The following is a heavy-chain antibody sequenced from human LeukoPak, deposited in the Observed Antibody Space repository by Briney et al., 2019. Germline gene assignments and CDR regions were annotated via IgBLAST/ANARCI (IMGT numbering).Heavy chain of an antibody. CDR2: INHSGST. J-gene: IGHJ6*03. D-gene: IGHD1-26*01. Sequence: SETLSLTCAVYGGSFSGYYWSWIRQPPGKGLEWIGEINHSGSTNYNPSLKSRVTISVDTSKNQFSLKLSSVTAADTAVYYCARVQVGAGAGDYYYYMDVWGKGTTVTISS. V-gene: IGHV4-34*01. CDR3: ARVQVGAGAGDYYYYMDV. CDR1: GGSFSGYY.